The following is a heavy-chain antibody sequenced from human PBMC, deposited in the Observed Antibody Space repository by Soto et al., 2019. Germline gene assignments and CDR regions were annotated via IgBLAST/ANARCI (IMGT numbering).Heavy chain of an antibody. CDR1: GFTFSSYA. D-gene: IGHD3-10*01. CDR2: ISGSGGST. J-gene: IGHJ4*02. Sequence: GSLRLSCAASGFTFSSYAMSWVRQAPGKGLEWVSAISGSGGSTYYADSVKGRFTISRDNSKDTLYLQMNSLRAEDTAVYYCAKDTYYSGSGRPLGYWGQGTLVTVSS. CDR3: AKDTYYSGSGRPLGY. V-gene: IGHV3-23*01.